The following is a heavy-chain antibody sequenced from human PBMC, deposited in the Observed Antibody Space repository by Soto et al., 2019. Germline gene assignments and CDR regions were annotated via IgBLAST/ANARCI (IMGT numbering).Heavy chain of an antibody. J-gene: IGHJ6*02. CDR3: ARAPPGWIGGMDV. CDR2: IIPIFGTA. Sequence: SVKVSCKASGGTFSSYAISWVRQAPGQGLEWMGGIIPIFGTANYARKFQGRVTITADESTSTAYMELSSLRSEDTAVYYCARAPPGWIGGMDVWGQGTKVTVSS. V-gene: IGHV1-69*13. D-gene: IGHD5-12*01. CDR1: GGTFSSYA.